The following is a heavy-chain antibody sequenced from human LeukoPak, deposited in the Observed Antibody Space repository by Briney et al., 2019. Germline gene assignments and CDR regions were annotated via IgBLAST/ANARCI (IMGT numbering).Heavy chain of an antibody. CDR3: ARVERYFDWLTLPYYYYYMDV. CDR2: INHSGST. V-gene: IGHV4-34*01. CDR1: GGSFSGYY. Sequence: SETLSLTCVVYGGSFSGYYWSWIRQPPGKGLEWIGEINHSGSTNYNPSLKSRVTISVDTSKNQFSLKLSSVTAADTAVYYCARVERYFDWLTLPYYYYYMDVWGKGTTVTVSS. J-gene: IGHJ6*03. D-gene: IGHD3-9*01.